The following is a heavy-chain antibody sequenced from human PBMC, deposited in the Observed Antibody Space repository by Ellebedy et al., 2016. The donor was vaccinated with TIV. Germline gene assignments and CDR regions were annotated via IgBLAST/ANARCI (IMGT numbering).Heavy chain of an antibody. J-gene: IGHJ4*02. Sequence: GESLKIPCAASGFTFSSYGMHWVRQAPGKGLEWVEVIWYAGSNKYYADSVKGRFTISRDNSKNTLYLQMNSLRAEDTAVYYCARDGRYGGNSGFDYWGQGTLVTVSS. CDR2: IWYAGSNK. D-gene: IGHD4-23*01. CDR1: GFTFSSYG. CDR3: ARDGRYGGNSGFDY. V-gene: IGHV3-33*01.